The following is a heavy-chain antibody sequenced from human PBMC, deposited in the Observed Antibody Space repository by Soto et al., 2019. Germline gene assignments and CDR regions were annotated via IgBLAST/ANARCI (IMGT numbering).Heavy chain of an antibody. CDR1: GGSISSYY. Sequence: QVQLQESGPGLVKPSETLSLTCTVSGGSISSYYWSWIRQPPGKGLEWIGYIYYSGSTNYNPSLKSRVTISVDTSKNQFSLKLSSVTAADTAVYYCARGGQYSSSWYGVGYWGQGTLVTVSS. J-gene: IGHJ4*02. CDR3: ARGGQYSSSWYGVGY. V-gene: IGHV4-59*01. D-gene: IGHD6-13*01. CDR2: IYYSGST.